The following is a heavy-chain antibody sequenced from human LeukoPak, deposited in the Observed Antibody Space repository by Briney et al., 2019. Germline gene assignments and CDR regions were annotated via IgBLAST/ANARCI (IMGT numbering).Heavy chain of an antibody. CDR1: GGSVSSSNYY. Sequence: SEALSLTCTVSGGSVSSSNYYWDWIRQPPGKGLEWIGNIYYSGSTYYNPSLKSRVSISVDTSRNQFSLKLSSVTAADTAVYYCARSYWAGTTTRGYYYYMDVWGKGTTVTVSS. D-gene: IGHD1-1*01. CDR3: ARSYWAGTTTRGYYYYMDV. V-gene: IGHV4-39*01. J-gene: IGHJ6*03. CDR2: IYYSGST.